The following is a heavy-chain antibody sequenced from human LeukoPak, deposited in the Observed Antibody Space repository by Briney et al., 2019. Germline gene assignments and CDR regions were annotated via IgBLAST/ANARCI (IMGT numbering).Heavy chain of an antibody. CDR1: GFTFSNYA. V-gene: IGHV3-64D*06. J-gene: IGHJ4*02. D-gene: IGHD2-21*02. CDR2: ISTNGGST. CDR3: VKGTSAYCGGDCYSYFDY. Sequence: PGGSLRLSCSASGFTFSNYAMHWVRQAPGKGLEYVSAISTNGGSTYYADSVKGRFTFSRDNPKSTLYLQMSSLRAEDTAVYYCVKGTSAYCGGDCYSYFDYWGQGTLVTVSS.